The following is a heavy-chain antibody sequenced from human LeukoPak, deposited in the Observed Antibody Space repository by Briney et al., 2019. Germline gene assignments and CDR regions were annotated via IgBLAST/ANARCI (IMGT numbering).Heavy chain of an antibody. J-gene: IGHJ4*02. CDR2: ISAYNGNT. V-gene: IGHV1-18*01. CDR1: GYTFTSYG. D-gene: IGHD2-2*01. CDR3: ARDWSDWGCSSTSCYRFDY. Sequence: ASVKGSCKASGYTFTSYGISWVRQAPGQGLEWMGWISAYNGNTNYAQKLQGRVTMTTDTSTSTAYMELRSLRSDDTAVYYCARDWSDWGCSSTSCYRFDYWGQGTLVTVSS.